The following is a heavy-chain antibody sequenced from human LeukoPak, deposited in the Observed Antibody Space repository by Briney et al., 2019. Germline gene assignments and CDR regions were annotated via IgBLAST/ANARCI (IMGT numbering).Heavy chain of an antibody. CDR3: ARGATSLSYFDS. CDR2: IYYSGST. D-gene: IGHD2/OR15-2a*01. V-gene: IGHV4-39*07. CDR1: GGSISSSSYY. J-gene: IGHJ4*02. Sequence: SETLSLTCTVSGGSISSSSYYWGWIRQPPGKGLEWIGSIYYSGSTYYNPSLKSRVTISVDTSKNQFSLKLSSVTAADTAVYYCARGATSLSYFDSRGQGTLVTVSS.